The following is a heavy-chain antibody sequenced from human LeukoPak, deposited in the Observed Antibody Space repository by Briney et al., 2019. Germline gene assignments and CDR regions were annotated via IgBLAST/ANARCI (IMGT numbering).Heavy chain of an antibody. CDR2: IYSGGST. Sequence: GGSLRLSCAASGFTFSSYTMNWVRQAPGKGLEWVSVIYSGGSTYYADSVKGRFTISRDNAKNSLYLQMNSLRAEDTAVYYCARGYSYGNPNWFDPWGQGTLVTVSS. J-gene: IGHJ5*02. CDR3: ARGYSYGNPNWFDP. D-gene: IGHD5-18*01. CDR1: GFTFSSYT. V-gene: IGHV3-66*01.